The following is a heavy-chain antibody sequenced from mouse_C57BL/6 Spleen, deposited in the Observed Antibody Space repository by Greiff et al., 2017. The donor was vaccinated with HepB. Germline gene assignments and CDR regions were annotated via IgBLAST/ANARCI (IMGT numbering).Heavy chain of an antibody. V-gene: IGHV5-12*01. J-gene: IGHJ3*01. Sequence: EVQLVESGGGLVQPGGSLKLSCAASGFTFSDYYMYWVRQTPEKRLEWVAYISNGGGSTYYPDTVKGRFTISRDNAKNTLYLQMSRLKSEDTAMYYCARQGGYYGNYGGFAYWGQGTLVTVSA. CDR1: GFTFSDYY. CDR3: ARQGGYYGNYGGFAY. CDR2: ISNGGGST. D-gene: IGHD2-1*01.